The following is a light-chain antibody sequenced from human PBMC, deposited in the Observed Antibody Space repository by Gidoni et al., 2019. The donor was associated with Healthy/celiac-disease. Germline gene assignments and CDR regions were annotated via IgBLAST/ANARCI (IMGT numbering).Light chain of an antibody. CDR3: SSYAGIYNLV. CDR2: EFS. J-gene: IGLJ2*01. Sequence: QSALTQPPSAAGSPAQSVTISCTGTSSDVGGYNYVSWYQQPPGKAPKLMIYEFSNRPSGVPDRFSASKSGNTASLTVSGLQAEDEADYYCSSYAGIYNLVFGGGTKLTVL. CDR1: SSDVGGYNY. V-gene: IGLV2-8*01.